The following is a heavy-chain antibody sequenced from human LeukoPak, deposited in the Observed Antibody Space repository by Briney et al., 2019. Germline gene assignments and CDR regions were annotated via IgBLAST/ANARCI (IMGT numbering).Heavy chain of an antibody. V-gene: IGHV3-74*01. J-gene: IGHJ4*02. CDR3: ARDLGVHGWQTPLDY. Sequence: PGGSLRLSCAASGFTFSSSWMHWVRHAPEKGLVWVSRINSDGSSTSYADSVKGRFTISRDNSKNTLYLQMNSLRAEDTAVYYCARDLGVHGWQTPLDYWGQGTLVTVSS. CDR2: INSDGSST. D-gene: IGHD1-1*01. CDR1: GFTFSSSW.